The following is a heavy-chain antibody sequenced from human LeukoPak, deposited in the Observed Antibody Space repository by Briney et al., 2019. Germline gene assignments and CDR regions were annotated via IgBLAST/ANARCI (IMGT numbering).Heavy chain of an antibody. V-gene: IGHV3-30-3*01. CDR3: ARVGEHDAFDI. J-gene: IGHJ3*02. CDR1: GFTLSSYA. Sequence: GGSLRLSCAASGFTLSSYAMHWVRQAPGKGLEWVAVISYDGSNKYYADSVKGRFTISRDNSKNTLYPQMNSLRAEDTAVYYCARVGEHDAFDIWGQGTMVTVSS. D-gene: IGHD3-10*01. CDR2: ISYDGSNK.